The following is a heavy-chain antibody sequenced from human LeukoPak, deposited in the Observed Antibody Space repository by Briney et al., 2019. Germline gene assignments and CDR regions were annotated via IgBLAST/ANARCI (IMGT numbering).Heavy chain of an antibody. D-gene: IGHD2/OR15-2a*01. Sequence: SETLSLTCTVSGASISTYYWSWIRQPPGKGLEWIGYLYYSGSTTYSPSLKSRVTMSVDTSKSQFSLKLNSVTAADTAIYYCARVRGTFETDWGQVTMVTVSS. CDR1: GASISTYY. CDR3: ARVRGTFETD. CDR2: LYYSGST. J-gene: IGHJ1*01. V-gene: IGHV4-59*01.